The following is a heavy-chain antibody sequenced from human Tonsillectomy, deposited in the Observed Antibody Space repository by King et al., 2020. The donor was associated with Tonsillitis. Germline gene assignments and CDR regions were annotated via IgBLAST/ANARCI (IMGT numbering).Heavy chain of an antibody. J-gene: IGHJ6*03. CDR2: ISGDGSRT. V-gene: IGHV3-43*02. CDR1: RFTFDDYA. D-gene: IGHD6-13*01. CDR3: AKDAGYSSTRAPVYMDV. Sequence: VQLVESGGGVVQPGGSLRLSCAASRFTFDDYAMHWVRQAPGKGLEWVSLISGDGSRTYYADSVKGRFTISRDSSKSSLYLQMSRLRTEDTALYYCAKDAGYSSTRAPVYMDVWGKGTTVTVSS.